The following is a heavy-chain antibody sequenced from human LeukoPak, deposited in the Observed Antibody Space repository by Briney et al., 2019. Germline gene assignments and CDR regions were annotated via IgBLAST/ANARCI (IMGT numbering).Heavy chain of an antibody. CDR2: IYYNERT. D-gene: IGHD1-1*01. J-gene: IGHJ4*01. Sequence: PSETLSLTCTVSRGSISSTNYYWGWVRQPPGKGLEWIGTIYYNERTYYNPSLKSRVTISVDTSKNQFSLNLNSVTAADTAVYYCAMDTTVVERFDYWGQGTLVTVSS. CDR3: AMDTTVVERFDY. V-gene: IGHV4-39*01. CDR1: RGSISSTNYY.